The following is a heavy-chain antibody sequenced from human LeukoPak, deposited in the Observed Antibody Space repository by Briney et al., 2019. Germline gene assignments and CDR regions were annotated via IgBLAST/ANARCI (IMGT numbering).Heavy chain of an antibody. V-gene: IGHV3-49*03. D-gene: IGHD1-26*01. Sequence: GGSLRLSCTASGFTFGDYAMSWFRQAPGKGLEWVGFIRSKAYGGTTEYAASVKGRFTISSDYSKSIAYLQMNSLKTEDTAVYYCTRADEEYSGSYPDYWGQGTLVTVSS. CDR3: TRADEEYSGSYPDY. CDR1: GFTFGDYA. CDR2: IRSKAYGGTT. J-gene: IGHJ4*02.